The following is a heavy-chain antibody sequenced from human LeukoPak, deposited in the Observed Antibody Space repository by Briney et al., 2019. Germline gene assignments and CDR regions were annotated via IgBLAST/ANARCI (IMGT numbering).Heavy chain of an antibody. D-gene: IGHD6-19*01. CDR1: GYTFTGYY. CDR3: ARDKSGNSGWYSYFDY. CDR2: INPNSGDT. J-gene: IGHJ4*02. Sequence: AASVKVSCKASGYTFTGYYMHWVRQAPGQGLEWMGWINPNSGDTNYAQKFQGRVTMTRDTSISTAYMGLSRLRSDDTAVYYCARDKSGNSGWYSYFDYWGQGTLVTVSS. V-gene: IGHV1-2*02.